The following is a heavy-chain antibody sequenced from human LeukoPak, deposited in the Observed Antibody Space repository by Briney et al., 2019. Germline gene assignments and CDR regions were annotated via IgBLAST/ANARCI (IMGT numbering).Heavy chain of an antibody. CDR3: ARLYGSGSYYRH. D-gene: IGHD3-10*01. J-gene: IGHJ4*02. V-gene: IGHV4-34*01. CDR1: GGSFSGYY. CDR2: INHSGST. Sequence: SETLSLTCAVYGGSFSGYYWSWIRQPPGKGLEWIGEINHSGSTNYNPPLKSRVIISVDTSKNQFSLKLSSVTAADTAVYYCARLYGSGSYYRHWGQGILVTVSS.